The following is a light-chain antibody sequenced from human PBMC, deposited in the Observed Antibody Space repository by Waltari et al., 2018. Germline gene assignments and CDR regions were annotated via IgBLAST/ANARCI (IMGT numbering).Light chain of an antibody. J-gene: IGKJ1*01. CDR2: GAT. Sequence: IILTQSPGSLSVSPGETVTLSCRASQGVSHHLAWSQPRPGQPPRLLIQGATTRAPGIPARFSGSGSETDFTLTISSLQSEDFAVYHCQQYSEWPRTFGQGTMVEIK. CDR1: QGVSHH. CDR3: QQYSEWPRT. V-gene: IGKV3-15*01.